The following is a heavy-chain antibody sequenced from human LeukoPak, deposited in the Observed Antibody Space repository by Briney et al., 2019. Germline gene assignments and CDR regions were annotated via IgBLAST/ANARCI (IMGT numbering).Heavy chain of an antibody. J-gene: IGHJ6*02. D-gene: IGHD4-17*01. CDR3: ARDQAVTTLHYYYGMDV. V-gene: IGHV1-2*02. CDR2: INPNSGGT. CDR1: GYTFTGYY. Sequence: ASVKVSCKASGYTFTGYYMHWVRQAPGQGLEWMGWINPNSGGTNYAQKFQGRVTMTRDTSISTAYMELSRLRSDDTAVYYCARDQAVTTLHYYYGMDVWGQGTTVTVSS.